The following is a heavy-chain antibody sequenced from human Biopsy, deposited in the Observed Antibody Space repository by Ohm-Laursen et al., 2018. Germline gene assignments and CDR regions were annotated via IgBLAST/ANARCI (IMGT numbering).Heavy chain of an antibody. CDR3: VRGYSSSWSGYLDH. CDR1: GFTFDDHV. V-gene: IGHV3-9*01. Sequence: SLRLSCSASGFTFDDHVMHWVRQAPGRGLEWVSGISWDGGSEGYADSVKGRFTISRDNAKNSLFLQMNSLTTEDTALYYCVRGYSSSWSGYLDHWGQGTLVTVSS. CDR2: ISWDGGSE. J-gene: IGHJ4*02. D-gene: IGHD3-3*01.